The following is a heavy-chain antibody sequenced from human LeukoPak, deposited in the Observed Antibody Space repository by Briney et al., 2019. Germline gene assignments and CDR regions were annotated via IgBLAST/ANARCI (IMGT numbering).Heavy chain of an antibody. J-gene: IGHJ6*03. CDR3: ARVLSDSSGYYYDRYYYMDV. CDR1: GGTFSSYA. V-gene: IGHV1-69*05. D-gene: IGHD3-22*01. Sequence: SVKVSCKASGGTFSSYAISWVRQAPGQGLEWMGGIIPIFGTANYAQKFQGRVTITTDESTSTAYMELSSLRSEDTAVYYCARVLSDSSGYYYDRYYYMDVWGKGTTVTVSS. CDR2: IIPIFGTA.